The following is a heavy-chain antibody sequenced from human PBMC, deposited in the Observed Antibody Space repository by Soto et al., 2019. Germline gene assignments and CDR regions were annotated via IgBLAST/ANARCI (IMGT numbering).Heavy chain of an antibody. CDR2: IIPIFGTA. Sequence: QVQLVESGAEVKKPGSSVKVSCKASGGTFSSYAISWVRQAPGQGLEWMGGIIPIFGTANYAQKFQGRVTITADESTSTAYMELSSLRSEDTAVYYCARGHYYDSSGYYDAFDIWGQGTMVTVSS. V-gene: IGHV1-69*01. D-gene: IGHD3-22*01. CDR1: GGTFSSYA. J-gene: IGHJ3*02. CDR3: ARGHYYDSSGYYDAFDI.